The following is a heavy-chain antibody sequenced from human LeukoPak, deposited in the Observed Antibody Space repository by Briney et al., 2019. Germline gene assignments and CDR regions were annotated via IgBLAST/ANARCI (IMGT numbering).Heavy chain of an antibody. V-gene: IGHV3-20*04. CDR1: EFTFDNYA. CDR3: ARIKAAAARGAFDI. J-gene: IGHJ3*02. D-gene: IGHD6-13*01. Sequence: GGSRDLSWEASEFTFDNYAMSWVRQAQGKGLKGVSGINWNGGSTGYADSVKGRFTISRDNAKNSLYLQMNSLRAEDTALYYCARIKAAAARGAFDIWGQGTMVTVSS. CDR2: INWNGGST.